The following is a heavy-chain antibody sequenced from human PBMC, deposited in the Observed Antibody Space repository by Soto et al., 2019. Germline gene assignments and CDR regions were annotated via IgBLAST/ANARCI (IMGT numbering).Heavy chain of an antibody. D-gene: IGHD3-3*01. CDR2: IYTSGST. CDR1: GGSISSYY. Sequence: KTSETLSLTCTVSGGSISSYYWSWIRQPAGKGLEWIGRIYTSGSTNYNPSLKSRVTMSVDTSKNQFSLKLSSVTAADTAVYYCARDGEPDFWSGYYFYYGMDVWGQGTTVTVSS. CDR3: ARDGEPDFWSGYYFYYGMDV. J-gene: IGHJ6*02. V-gene: IGHV4-4*07.